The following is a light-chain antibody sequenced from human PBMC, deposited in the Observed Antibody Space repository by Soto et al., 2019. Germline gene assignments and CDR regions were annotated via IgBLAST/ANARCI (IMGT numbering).Light chain of an antibody. CDR2: GAS. V-gene: IGKV3-20*01. CDR1: QSVSSNF. CDR3: QQYETSPRT. J-gene: IGKJ1*01. Sequence: EIVLTQSPATLSLSPGERTTLSCRASQSVSSNFLDWYQQKPGQAPRLLIYGASSRATGIPDRSSGSGSGTDFTLTISRLEPEDFAVYYCQQYETSPRTFGQGTKVDI.